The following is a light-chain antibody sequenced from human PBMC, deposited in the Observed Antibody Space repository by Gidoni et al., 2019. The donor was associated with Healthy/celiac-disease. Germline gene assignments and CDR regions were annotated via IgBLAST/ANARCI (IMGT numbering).Light chain of an antibody. Sequence: DIQMTQSPSSLSASVGDRVTITCRASQSISSYLNWYQQKPGKAPKLLIYAASSLQSGVPSRFSGSGSGTDFTLTIRSLQPEDFATYYCQQSYSTLWTFXQXTKVXIK. CDR2: AAS. V-gene: IGKV1-39*01. CDR1: QSISSY. J-gene: IGKJ1*01. CDR3: QQSYSTLWT.